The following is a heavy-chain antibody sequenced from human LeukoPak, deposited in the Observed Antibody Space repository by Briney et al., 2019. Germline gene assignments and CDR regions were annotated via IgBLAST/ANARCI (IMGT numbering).Heavy chain of an antibody. V-gene: IGHV5-51*01. CDR2: IYPGDSDT. CDR3: ARCGEMATISSCYFDY. J-gene: IGHJ4*02. Sequence: PGESLKICCKGCGYSFTYYWICCVRQMPGKGLGWMWIIYPGDSDTRHSPSFQGHATISADKSISTAYLQWSSLRASDTAMYYCARCGEMATISSCYFDYWGQGTLVTVSS. D-gene: IGHD5-24*01. CDR1: GYSFTYYW.